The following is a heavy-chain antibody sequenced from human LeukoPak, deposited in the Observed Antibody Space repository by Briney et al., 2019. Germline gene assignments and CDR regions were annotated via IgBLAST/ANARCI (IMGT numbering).Heavy chain of an antibody. CDR3: ASRDSSGYHNWFDP. D-gene: IGHD3-22*01. J-gene: IGHJ5*02. V-gene: IGHV3-23*01. Sequence: PGGPLRLSCAASGFTFSSYAMSWLRQAPGKGLEWVSAISGSGGSTYYADSVKGRFTISRDNSKNTLYLQMNSLRAEDTAVYYCASRDSSGYHNWFDPWGQGTLVTVSS. CDR1: GFTFSSYA. CDR2: ISGSGGST.